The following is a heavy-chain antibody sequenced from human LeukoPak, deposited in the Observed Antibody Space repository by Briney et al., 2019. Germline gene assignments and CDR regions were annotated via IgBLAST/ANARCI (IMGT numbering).Heavy chain of an antibody. V-gene: IGHV1-2*02. D-gene: IGHD5-18*01. CDR3: ASRGYSYGKYYFDY. CDR2: INPNSGGT. J-gene: IGHJ4*02. Sequence: ASVKVSCKASGYTFTGYYMHWVRQAPGQGLEWMGWINPNSGGTNYAQKFQGRVNMTRDTSISTAYMELSRLRSDDTAVYYCASRGYSYGKYYFDYWGQGTLVTVSS. CDR1: GYTFTGYY.